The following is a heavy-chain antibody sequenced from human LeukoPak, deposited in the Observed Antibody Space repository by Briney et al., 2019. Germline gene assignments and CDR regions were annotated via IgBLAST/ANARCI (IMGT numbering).Heavy chain of an antibody. CDR2: FNPNSGDT. V-gene: IGHV1-2*02. J-gene: IGHJ4*02. CDR3: AKEKNSAMAFFDY. CDR1: GYTFTGYY. D-gene: IGHD5-18*01. Sequence: ASVKVSCKASGYTFTGYYIHWVRQAPGQGLEWMGWFNPNSGDTNYGQNFQGRVTMTRDTSISTAYMELRRLTSDDTAVYFCAKEKNSAMAFFDYWGQGTLVTVSS.